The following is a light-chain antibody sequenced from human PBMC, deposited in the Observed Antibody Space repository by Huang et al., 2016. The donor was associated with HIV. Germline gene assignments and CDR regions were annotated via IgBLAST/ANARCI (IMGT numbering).Light chain of an antibody. V-gene: IGKV3-15*01. CDR2: DAS. CDR1: QSFSSK. J-gene: IGKJ1*01. Sequence: ELVMTQSPATLSVSPGERATLSCRASQSFSSKLAWYQQKPGQTPRLLIYDASTRATGIPARCSGSGSGTEFTLTISSLQSEDFAVYYCQQYSSWPSTFGQGTKVEIK. CDR3: QQYSSWPST.